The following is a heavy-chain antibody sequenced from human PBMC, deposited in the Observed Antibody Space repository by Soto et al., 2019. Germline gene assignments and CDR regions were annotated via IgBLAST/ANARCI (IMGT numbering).Heavy chain of an antibody. CDR3: ARWDTYYDFWSGYSDYYYYGMDV. CDR2: IIPIFGTA. J-gene: IGHJ6*02. V-gene: IGHV1-69*06. Sequence: SVKVSCKASGGTFSSYAISWVRQAPGRGLEWMGGIIPIFGTANYAQKFQGRVTITADKSTSTAYMELSSLRSEDTAVYYCARWDTYYDFWSGYSDYYYYGMDVWGQGTTVTVSS. CDR1: GGTFSSYA. D-gene: IGHD3-3*01.